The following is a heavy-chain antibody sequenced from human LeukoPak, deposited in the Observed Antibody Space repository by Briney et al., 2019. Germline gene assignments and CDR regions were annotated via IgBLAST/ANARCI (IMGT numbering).Heavy chain of an antibody. CDR3: ARAPRQLLWTFDY. CDR2: ISSSGSTI. Sequence: GGSLRLSCAASGFTFSSYEMNWVRQAPGKGLEWVSYISSSGSTIYYADSVKGRFTISRDNAKNSLYLQMNSLRAEDTAVYYCARAPRQLLWTFDYWGQGTLVTVSS. J-gene: IGHJ4*02. D-gene: IGHD2-2*01. V-gene: IGHV3-48*03. CDR1: GFTFSSYE.